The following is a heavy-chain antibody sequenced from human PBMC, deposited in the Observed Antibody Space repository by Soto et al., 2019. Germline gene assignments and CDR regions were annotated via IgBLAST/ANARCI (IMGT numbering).Heavy chain of an antibody. D-gene: IGHD6-19*01. V-gene: IGHV3-23*01. CDR2: ISGSGGST. CDR3: AKGLRRIAVAGTGY. J-gene: IGHJ4*02. CDR1: GFTYSSYA. Sequence: PGGSLRHSCSASGFTYSSYAMSWVRQAPGKGLEWVPAISGSGGSTYYADSVKGRFTISRDNSKNTLYLQMNSLRAEDTAVYYCAKGLRRIAVAGTGYWGQGTLVTVSS.